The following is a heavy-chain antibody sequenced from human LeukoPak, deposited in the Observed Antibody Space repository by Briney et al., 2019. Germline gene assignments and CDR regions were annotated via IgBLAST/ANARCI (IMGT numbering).Heavy chain of an antibody. CDR2: INWNGGTT. J-gene: IGHJ6*03. D-gene: IGHD4-23*01. CDR1: GFSFDDYG. CDR3: ARDGDTVLTRGYYYYMDV. Sequence: GGSLRLSCAASGFSFDDYGMTWVRQAPGKGLEWVSNINWNGGTTHYADSVKGRLTISRDNAKNSLYLQMNSLRAEDTAVYYCARDGDTVLTRGYYYYMDVWGKGTTVTVSS. V-gene: IGHV3-20*04.